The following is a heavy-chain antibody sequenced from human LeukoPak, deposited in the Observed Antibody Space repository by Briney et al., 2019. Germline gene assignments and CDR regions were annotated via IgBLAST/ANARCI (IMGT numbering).Heavy chain of an antibody. CDR3: ARDRYIVLMVYEFDP. Sequence: GGSLRLSCAASGFTFSSYGMHWVRQAPGKGLEWVAVIWYDGSNKYYADSVKGRFTISRDNSKNTLYLQMNSLRAEGTAVYYCARDRYIVLMVYEFDPWGQGTLVTVSS. CDR2: IWYDGSNK. V-gene: IGHV3-33*01. J-gene: IGHJ5*02. CDR1: GFTFSSYG. D-gene: IGHD2-8*01.